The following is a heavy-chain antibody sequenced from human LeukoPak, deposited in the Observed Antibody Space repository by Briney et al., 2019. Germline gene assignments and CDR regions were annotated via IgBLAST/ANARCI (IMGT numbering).Heavy chain of an antibody. Sequence: NASETLSHTCAVYGGSLSGYYWSWIRQPPGKGLEWIGEINHGGSSNYNPSLKSRVTISVDTSKNQFSLKLSSVSAADTAVYFCARGLSNSRRTLLGLDHWGQGTLVTVSS. CDR2: INHGGSS. V-gene: IGHV4-34*01. J-gene: IGHJ4*02. CDR1: GGSLSGYY. D-gene: IGHD3-16*01. CDR3: ARGLSNSRRTLLGLDH.